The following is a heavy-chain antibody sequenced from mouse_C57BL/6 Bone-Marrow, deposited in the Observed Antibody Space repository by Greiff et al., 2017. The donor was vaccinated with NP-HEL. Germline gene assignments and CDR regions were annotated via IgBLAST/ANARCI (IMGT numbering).Heavy chain of an antibody. Sequence: EVQLQQSGPELVKPGASVKISCKASGYTFTDYYMNWVKQSHGKSLEWIGDINPNNGGTSYNQKFKGKATLTVDKSSSTAYMELRSLTSEDSAVYYCARCSYSNYEGLFAYWGQGTLVTVSA. CDR3: ARCSYSNYEGLFAY. CDR1: GYTFTDYY. CDR2: INPNNGGT. V-gene: IGHV1-26*01. J-gene: IGHJ3*01. D-gene: IGHD2-5*01.